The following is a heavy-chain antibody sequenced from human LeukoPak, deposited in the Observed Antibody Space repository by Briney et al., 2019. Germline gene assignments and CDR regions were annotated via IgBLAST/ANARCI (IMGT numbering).Heavy chain of an antibody. J-gene: IGHJ4*02. CDR2: ISGNGGST. CDR1: GFTFSNYA. Sequence: GGSLRLSCAASGFTFSNYAMNWVRQAPGKGLEWVSGISGNGGSTYYADSVKGRFTISRDNSKNTLYVQMNSLRAEDTALYFCAKLSTRGIVGAPDYWGQGTLVTVSS. D-gene: IGHD1-26*01. CDR3: AKLSTRGIVGAPDY. V-gene: IGHV3-23*01.